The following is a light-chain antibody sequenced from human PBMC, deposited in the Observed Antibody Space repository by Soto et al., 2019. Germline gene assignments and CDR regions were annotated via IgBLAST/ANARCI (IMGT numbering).Light chain of an antibody. CDR3: QSYDSSLTVVI. CDR1: SSNIGAGYD. J-gene: IGLJ2*01. V-gene: IGLV1-40*01. Sequence: QSVLTQPPSVSGAPGQRVTISCTGSSSNIGAGYDVHWYQQLPGTAPKLLIYGNSNRPSGVPDRFCGSKSGTSASLAITGLQAEDEADYYCQSYDSSLTVVIFGGGTKLTVL. CDR2: GNS.